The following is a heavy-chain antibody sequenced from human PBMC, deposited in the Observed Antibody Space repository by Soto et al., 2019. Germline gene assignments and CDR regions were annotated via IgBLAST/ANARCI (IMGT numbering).Heavy chain of an antibody. V-gene: IGHV4-34*01. CDR1: GWSFRGYY. D-gene: IGHD6-13*01. CDR3: ARGRYSSWSGVFEY. CDR2: IHHGGRP. J-gene: IGHJ4*02. Sequence: SETLPLTRAVYGWSFRGYYWSWIRQPPWKGLEWISEIHHGGRPNYNTSLKRRVPISVDTSKNHLSLKLSSGTAADTAVYYCARGRYSSWSGVFEYWGQGTLVTVSS.